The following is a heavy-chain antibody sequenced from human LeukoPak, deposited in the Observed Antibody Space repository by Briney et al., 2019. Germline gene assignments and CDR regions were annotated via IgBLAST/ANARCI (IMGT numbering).Heavy chain of an antibody. CDR1: GGSISSYY. CDR3: ARDRYGGFDY. V-gene: IGHV4-59*01. D-gene: IGHD1-26*01. CDR2: IYYSGST. Sequence: PSETLSLTCTVSGGSISSYYWSWIRQPPGKGPEWIGYIYYSGSTNYNPSLKSRVTISVDTSKNQFSLKLSSVTAADTAVYYCARDRYGGFDYWGQGTLVTVSS. J-gene: IGHJ4*02.